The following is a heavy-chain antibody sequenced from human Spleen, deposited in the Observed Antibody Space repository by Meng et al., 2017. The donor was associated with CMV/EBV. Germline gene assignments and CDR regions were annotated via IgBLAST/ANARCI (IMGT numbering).Heavy chain of an antibody. J-gene: IGHJ4*02. D-gene: IGHD4-23*01. CDR1: GGSFGNYY. Sequence: AVDGGSFGNYYWSWIRQPPGKGLEWIGQIDRSGSTKYNPSLKSRVTISVDTSKNQFSLKVNSVTAADTAIYYCARRGNGGNSDPFDYWGQGTLVTVSS. CDR2: IDRSGST. V-gene: IGHV4-34*01. CDR3: ARRGNGGNSDPFDY.